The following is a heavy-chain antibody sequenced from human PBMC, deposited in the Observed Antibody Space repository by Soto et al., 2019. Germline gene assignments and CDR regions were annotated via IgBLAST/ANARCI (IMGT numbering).Heavy chain of an antibody. CDR2: ITSDGSST. V-gene: IGHV3-74*01. CDR1: GFTFSSYW. Sequence: PGGSLRLSCAASGFTFSSYWMHWVRQAPGKGLVWVSRITSDGSSTRYADCVKGRFTLSRDNAKNTLYLQMNSLRAEDTAVYYCARAPLYYYGMDVWGQGTTVTVSS. J-gene: IGHJ6*02. CDR3: ARAPLYYYGMDV.